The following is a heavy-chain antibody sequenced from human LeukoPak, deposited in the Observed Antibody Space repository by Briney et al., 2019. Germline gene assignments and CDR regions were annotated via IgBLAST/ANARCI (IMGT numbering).Heavy chain of an antibody. CDR2: INYSGST. V-gene: IGHV4-39*07. CDR1: GGSISSSSYV. J-gene: IGHJ5*02. Sequence: SETLSLTCTVSGGSISSSSYVWGWIRQPPGKGLEWIGSINYSGSTYDNPSLKSRVTTSVDTSNNQFSLKLSSVTAADTAVYYCARGVVPAAIWQNWFDPWGQGTLVIVPS. D-gene: IGHD2-2*01. CDR3: ARGVVPAAIWQNWFDP.